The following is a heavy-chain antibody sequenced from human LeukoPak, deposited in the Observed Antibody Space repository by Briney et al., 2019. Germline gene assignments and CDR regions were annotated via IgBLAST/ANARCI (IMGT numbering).Heavy chain of an antibody. CDR1: GFTFSSYA. CDR3: AKEGPPAKQQRLLAYFQH. CDR2: ISGSGGST. Sequence: PGGSLRLSCAASGFTFSSYAMSWVRQAPGKGLEWVSAISGSGGSTYYADSVKGRFTISRDNSKNTLYLQMNSLRAEDTAVYYCAKEGPPAKQQRLLAYFQHWGQGTLVTVSS. D-gene: IGHD6-25*01. V-gene: IGHV3-23*01. J-gene: IGHJ1*01.